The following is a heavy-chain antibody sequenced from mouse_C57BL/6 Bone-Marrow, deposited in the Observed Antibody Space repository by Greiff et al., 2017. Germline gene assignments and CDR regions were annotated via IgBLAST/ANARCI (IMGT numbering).Heavy chain of an antibody. D-gene: IGHD2-5*01. CDR3: AAYYSNPLFAY. J-gene: IGHJ3*01. CDR2: ISDGGSYT. V-gene: IGHV5-4*03. CDR1: GFTFSSYA. Sequence: EVKVVESGGGLVKPGGSLKLSCAASGFTFSSYAMSWVRQTPEKRLEWVATISDGGSYTYYPDNVKGRFTISRDNAKNNLYLQMSHLKSEDTAMYYCAAYYSNPLFAYWGQGTLVTVSA.